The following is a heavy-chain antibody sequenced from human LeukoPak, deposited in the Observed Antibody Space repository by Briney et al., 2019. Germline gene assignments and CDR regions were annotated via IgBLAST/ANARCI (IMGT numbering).Heavy chain of an antibody. J-gene: IGHJ4*02. D-gene: IGHD5-12*01. V-gene: IGHV1-69*04. Sequence: SVKVSCKASGGTFSSYAISWVRQAPGQGLEWMGRIIPILGIANYAQKFQGRVTITADKSTSTAYMELSSLRSEDAAVYYCARDDSGYDSYWGQGTLVTVSS. CDR2: IIPILGIA. CDR3: ARDDSGYDSY. CDR1: GGTFSSYA.